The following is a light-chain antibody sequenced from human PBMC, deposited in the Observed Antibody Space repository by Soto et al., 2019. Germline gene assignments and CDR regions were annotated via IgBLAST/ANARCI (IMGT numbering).Light chain of an antibody. CDR3: QPYNSYPWT. J-gene: IGKJ1*01. CDR2: KAS. CDR1: QSISSW. Sequence: DIQMTQSPSTLSASVGDRVTITSRASQSISSWLAWYQQKPGKAPKLLIYKASSLESGVPSRFSGSGSGTGFTLTISSLQPDDFATYYCQPYNSYPWTFGQGTKVEIK. V-gene: IGKV1-5*03.